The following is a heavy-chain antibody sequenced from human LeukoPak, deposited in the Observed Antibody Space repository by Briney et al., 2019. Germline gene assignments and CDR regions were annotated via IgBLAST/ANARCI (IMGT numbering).Heavy chain of an antibody. V-gene: IGHV3-43D*03. CDR3: AKDINGAARGYFDY. CDR1: GFTFDDYA. CDR2: ISWDGGST. J-gene: IGHJ4*02. Sequence: GGSLRLSCAASGFTFDDYAMHWVRQAPGKGLEWVSLISWDGGSTYYADSVKGRFTISRDNSKNSLYLQMNSLRAKDTALYYCAKDINGAARGYFDYWGQGTLVTVSS. D-gene: IGHD6-6*01.